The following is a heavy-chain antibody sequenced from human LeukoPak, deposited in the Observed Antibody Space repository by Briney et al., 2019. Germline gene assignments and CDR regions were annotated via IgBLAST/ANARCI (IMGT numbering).Heavy chain of an antibody. Sequence: GGSLRLSCAASGFTFSSYAMHWVRQAPGKGLEWVAVISYDGSNKYYADSVKGRFTISRDNSKNTLYLQMNSLRAEDTAVYYCARDLPYYDILTGYWNYYYGMDVWGQGTTVTVSS. J-gene: IGHJ6*02. D-gene: IGHD3-9*01. CDR2: ISYDGSNK. CDR1: GFTFSSYA. V-gene: IGHV3-30-3*01. CDR3: ARDLPYYDILTGYWNYYYGMDV.